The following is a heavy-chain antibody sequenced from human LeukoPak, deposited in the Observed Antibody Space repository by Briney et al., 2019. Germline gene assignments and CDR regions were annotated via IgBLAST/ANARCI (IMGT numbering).Heavy chain of an antibody. V-gene: IGHV3-21*01. Sequence: GGSLRLSCAASGFTFSSYSMNWVRQAPGKGLEWVSSISSSSSYIYYADSVKGRFTISRDNAKNSLYLQMNSLRAEDTVVYYCARDPCGGDCYSSSDYWGQGTLVTVSS. J-gene: IGHJ4*02. D-gene: IGHD2-21*02. CDR2: ISSSSSYI. CDR1: GFTFSSYS. CDR3: ARDPCGGDCYSSSDY.